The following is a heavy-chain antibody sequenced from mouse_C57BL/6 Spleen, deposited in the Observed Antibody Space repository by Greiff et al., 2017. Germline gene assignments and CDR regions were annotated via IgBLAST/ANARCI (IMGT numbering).Heavy chain of an antibody. CDR1: GFTFSSYG. J-gene: IGHJ1*03. CDR3: ARPITTVAHFDV. V-gene: IGHV5-6*01. D-gene: IGHD1-1*01. CDR2: ISSGGSYT. Sequence: EVMLVESGGDLVKPGGSLKLSCAASGFTFSSYGMSWVRQTPDKRLEWVATISSGGSYTYYPDSVKGRFTISRDNAKNTLYLQMSSLKSEDTAMYYCARPITTVAHFDVWGTGTTVTVSS.